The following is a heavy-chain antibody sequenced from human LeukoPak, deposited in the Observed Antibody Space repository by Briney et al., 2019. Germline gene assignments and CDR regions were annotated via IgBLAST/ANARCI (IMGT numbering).Heavy chain of an antibody. Sequence: SETLSLTCTVSGGPISSGGYYWSWLRQHPGKGLEWIGYIYYSGSTYYNPSLKSRVTISVDTSKNQFSLKLSSVTAADTAVYYCARDPRYDFWSGYQPPNGMDVWGQGTTVTVSS. D-gene: IGHD3-3*01. CDR2: IYYSGST. J-gene: IGHJ6*02. CDR1: GGPISSGGYY. CDR3: ARDPRYDFWSGYQPPNGMDV. V-gene: IGHV4-31*03.